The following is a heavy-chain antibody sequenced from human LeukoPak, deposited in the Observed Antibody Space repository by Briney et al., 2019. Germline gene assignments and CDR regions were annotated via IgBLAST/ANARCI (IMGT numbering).Heavy chain of an antibody. J-gene: IGHJ4*02. CDR2: FKTKYNQV. D-gene: IGHD4-11*01. CDR1: GFTFSDYA. V-gene: IGHV3-23*05. Sequence: GGSLRLSCVASGFTFSDYAMNWVRQAPGKGLEWVSTFKTKYNQVYYAESVRGRFTISTDNSKDTVYLQMNSLRAEDTALYYCARSVPDYTRFDYWGQGALVTVSS. CDR3: ARSVPDYTRFDY.